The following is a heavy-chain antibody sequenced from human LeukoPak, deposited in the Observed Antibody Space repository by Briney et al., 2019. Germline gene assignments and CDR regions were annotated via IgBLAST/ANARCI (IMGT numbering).Heavy chain of an antibody. CDR3: ARLDDILTGYYYFDY. Sequence: GESLKISCKGSGYSFISNWIGWVRQMPGKGLEWMGIIYPGDSDTRYSPSFQGQVTISADKSISTAYLQWSSLKASDTAMYYCARLDDILTGYYYFDYWGQGTLVTVSS. CDR1: GYSFISNW. CDR2: IYPGDSDT. V-gene: IGHV5-51*01. J-gene: IGHJ4*02. D-gene: IGHD3-9*01.